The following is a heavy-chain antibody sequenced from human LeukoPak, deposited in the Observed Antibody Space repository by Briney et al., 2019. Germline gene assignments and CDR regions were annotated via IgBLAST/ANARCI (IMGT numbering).Heavy chain of an antibody. D-gene: IGHD1-26*01. J-gene: IGHJ4*02. Sequence: PSETLSLTCTVSGGSISSTTFYWGWIRQPPGKGLEWIGSIYYSGSTYNNPSLKSRVTISVATSKNQFSLNLSSVTAADTAVYYCARLVRTPSSTFDFWGQGTLVTVSS. CDR2: IYYSGST. CDR3: ARLVRTPSSTFDF. CDR1: GGSISSTTFY. V-gene: IGHV4-39*01.